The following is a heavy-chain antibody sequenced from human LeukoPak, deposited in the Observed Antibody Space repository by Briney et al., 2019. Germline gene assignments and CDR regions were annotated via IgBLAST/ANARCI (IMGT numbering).Heavy chain of an antibody. J-gene: IGHJ4*02. CDR1: GFTFSTYA. Sequence: GGSLRLSCAVSGFTFSTYAMSWVRQAPGKGLEWVSGISGSGGNTYYADSVKGRFTISRDNSKNTLYLQMNSLRAEDTAVYYCASGYYDSSGLDYWGQGTLVTVSS. V-gene: IGHV3-23*01. CDR3: ASGYYDSSGLDY. D-gene: IGHD3-22*01. CDR2: ISGSGGNT.